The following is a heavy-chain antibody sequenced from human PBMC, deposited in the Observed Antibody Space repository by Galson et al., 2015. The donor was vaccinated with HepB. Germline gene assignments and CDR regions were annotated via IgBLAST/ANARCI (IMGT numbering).Heavy chain of an antibody. CDR1: GFPASNNY. CDR2: IYSGGNT. Sequence: SLRLSCAVSGFPASNNYMSWVRQAPGKGLEWVSIIYSGGNTYHADSVKGRFTTSRDNSKSTLYLQMNSLRAEDTSVYYCARDISWGSAESWGQGTLVTVSS. D-gene: IGHD3-3*02. CDR3: ARDISWGSAES. J-gene: IGHJ5*02. V-gene: IGHV3-53*01.